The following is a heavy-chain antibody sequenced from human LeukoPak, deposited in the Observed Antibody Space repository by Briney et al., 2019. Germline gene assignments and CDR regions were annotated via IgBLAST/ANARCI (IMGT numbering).Heavy chain of an antibody. V-gene: IGHV3-23*01. Sequence: ETLSLTCTVSGGSISSSSYYWGWIRQPPGKGLEWVSDISGSGISTYYADSVKGRFTISRDNSKNTLYLQMNSLRAEDTAVYYCAKDSPGIQLASWGQGTLVTVSS. CDR3: AKDSPGIQLAS. D-gene: IGHD5-18*01. CDR1: GGSISSSSYY. CDR2: ISGSGIST. J-gene: IGHJ4*02.